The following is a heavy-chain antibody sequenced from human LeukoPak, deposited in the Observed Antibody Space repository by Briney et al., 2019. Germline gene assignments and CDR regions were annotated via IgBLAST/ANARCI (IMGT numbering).Heavy chain of an antibody. J-gene: IGHJ4*02. Sequence: GGSLRLSCAAAGFSFSDFYMNWIRQAPGKGLEWVSYITDSGSTNYYADSVKGRFTIPRDNAKNSLYLQMNSLRAEDTAVYYCARETSYGDYTYLDYWGQGTLVTVSS. CDR1: GFSFSDFY. CDR3: ARETSYGDYTYLDY. CDR2: ITDSGSTN. D-gene: IGHD4-17*01. V-gene: IGHV3-11*01.